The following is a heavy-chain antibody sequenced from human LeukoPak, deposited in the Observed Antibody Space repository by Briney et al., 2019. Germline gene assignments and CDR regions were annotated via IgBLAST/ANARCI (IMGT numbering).Heavy chain of an antibody. CDR1: GGSISNYY. V-gene: IGHV4-4*07. D-gene: IGHD3-22*01. Sequence: PSETLSLACTVSGGSISNYYWTLIRQPAGKGLEWIGRIYISGSTNYNPSLKSRVTISLDTSKNQFSVKLTSVTAADTAVYYCARESSRYPYYFDYWGQGTLVTVSS. CDR2: IYISGST. CDR3: ARESSRYPYYFDY. J-gene: IGHJ4*02.